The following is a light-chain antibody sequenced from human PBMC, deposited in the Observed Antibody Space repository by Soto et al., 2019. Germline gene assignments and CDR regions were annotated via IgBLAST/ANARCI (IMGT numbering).Light chain of an antibody. CDR3: QQYNSHPYT. CDR1: QSISSW. V-gene: IGKV1-5*03. J-gene: IGKJ2*01. CDR2: KAS. Sequence: DIQMTQSTSTLSASVGSRVTITCRASQSISSWLAWYQQKRGKAPKLLIYKASSLESGVPSRFSGSGSGTEFTLTISSLQPDDFATYDCQQYNSHPYTFGQGTKLEIK.